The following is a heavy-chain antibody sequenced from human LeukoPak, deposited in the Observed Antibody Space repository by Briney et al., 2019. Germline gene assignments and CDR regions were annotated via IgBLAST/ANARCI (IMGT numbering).Heavy chain of an antibody. J-gene: IGHJ4*02. CDR3: ARASNFWSGYSPFDY. V-gene: IGHV4-59*08. Sequence: YIYYSGSTNYNPSLKSRVTILVDTSKNQFSLKLSSVTAADTAVYYCARASNFWSGYSPFDYWGQGTLVTVSS. CDR2: IYYSGST. D-gene: IGHD3-3*01.